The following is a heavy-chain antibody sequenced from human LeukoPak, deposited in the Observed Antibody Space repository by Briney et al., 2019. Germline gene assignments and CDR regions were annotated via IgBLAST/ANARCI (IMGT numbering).Heavy chain of an antibody. D-gene: IGHD1-26*01. Sequence: PGGSLRLSCAASGFIVNYNYMSWVRQAPGKGLEWVSVIYSGGSTYYADSVKGRFTISRDNSKNMVYLQMNSLRVEGTAVYYCARVKVGSTYWFDPWGQGTLVTVSS. V-gene: IGHV3-66*01. CDR1: GFIVNYNY. CDR2: IYSGGST. J-gene: IGHJ5*02. CDR3: ARVKVGSTYWFDP.